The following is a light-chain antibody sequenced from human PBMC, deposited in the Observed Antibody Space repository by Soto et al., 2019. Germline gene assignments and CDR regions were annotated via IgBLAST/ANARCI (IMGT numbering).Light chain of an antibody. Sequence: QSALTQPAAVSGSPGQSITISCTGTSSDVGSHNLVSWYQQHPDRAPKLMIYEGSKRPSGVSNRFSGSKSGNTASLTISGLQADDEADYFCCSYAVSSTYIFGSGTKLTVL. J-gene: IGLJ1*01. CDR3: CSYAVSSTYI. CDR1: SSDVGSHNL. V-gene: IGLV2-23*01. CDR2: EGS.